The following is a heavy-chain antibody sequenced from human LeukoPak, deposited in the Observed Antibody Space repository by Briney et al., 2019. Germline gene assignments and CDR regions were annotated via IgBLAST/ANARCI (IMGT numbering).Heavy chain of an antibody. CDR3: AKAIVVVVAAAYFDY. CDR1: GFTFSSYA. D-gene: IGHD2-15*01. CDR2: ISGSGGST. V-gene: IGHV3-23*01. Sequence: GGSLRLSCAASGFTFSSYAMSWVRQAPGKGLEWVSAISGSGGSTYYADSVKGRFTISRDNSKNTLYLQVNSLRAEDTAVYYCAKAIVVVVAAAYFDYWGQGTLVTVSS. J-gene: IGHJ4*02.